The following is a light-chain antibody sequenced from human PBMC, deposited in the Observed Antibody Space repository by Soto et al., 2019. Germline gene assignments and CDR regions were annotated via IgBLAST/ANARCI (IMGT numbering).Light chain of an antibody. CDR1: HSVFTS. CDR2: DTS. J-gene: IGKJ4*01. CDR3: QQRNSWPLT. Sequence: EIVLTQSPATLSLSPGERATLSCRASHSVFTSLAWFQQKPGQAPKLLISDTSNRASGIPARFSGSGSGTDFTLTISSLEPEDFAFYYCQQRNSWPLTFGGGTKVEI. V-gene: IGKV3-11*01.